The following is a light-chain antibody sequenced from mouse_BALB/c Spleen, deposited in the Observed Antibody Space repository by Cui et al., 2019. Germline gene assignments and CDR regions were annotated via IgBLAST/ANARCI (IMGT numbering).Light chain of an antibody. Sequence: QIVLTQSPAIMSASPGEKVTITCSASSSVSYMHWFQQKPGTSPKLWIYSTSNLASGVPARFSGSGSGTSYSLTISRMEAEDAATYYCQQRSGYPYTFGGGTKLEIK. CDR3: QQRSGYPYT. V-gene: IGKV4-57*01. J-gene: IGKJ2*01. CDR2: STS. CDR1: SSVSY.